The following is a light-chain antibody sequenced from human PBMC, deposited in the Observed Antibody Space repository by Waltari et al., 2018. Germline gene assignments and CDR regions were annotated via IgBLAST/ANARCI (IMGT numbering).Light chain of an antibody. CDR2: KAK. Sequence: QTVVTQEPSLSVSPGGTVTLTCALSSGSLSTTSYATWYQQTPGQAPRTLVYKAKPPSSGVPDRFSGSILGNTAVLTITGAQADDESDYYCALYMGSGIWVFGGGTRLTVL. J-gene: IGLJ3*02. V-gene: IGLV8-61*01. CDR1: SGSLSTTSY. CDR3: ALYMGSGIWV.